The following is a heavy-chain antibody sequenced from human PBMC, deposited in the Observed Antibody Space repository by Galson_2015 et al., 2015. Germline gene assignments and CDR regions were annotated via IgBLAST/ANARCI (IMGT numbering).Heavy chain of an antibody. CDR1: GYSFSSYW. J-gene: IGHJ4*02. Sequence: QSGAEVKKPGESLKITCKGSGYSFSSYWIGWVRQMPGKGLEWMGIIYPGDSDTRYSPSFQGQVTISADKSSSTACLQWSSLKASDTAMDDCARVMFSALGSYRHPFEYWGQGTLVTVSS. CDR3: ARVMFSALGSYRHPFEY. CDR2: IYPGDSDT. V-gene: IGHV5-51*01. D-gene: IGHD3-16*02.